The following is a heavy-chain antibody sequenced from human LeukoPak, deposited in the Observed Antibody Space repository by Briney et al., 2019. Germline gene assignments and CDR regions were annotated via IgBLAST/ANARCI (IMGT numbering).Heavy chain of an antibody. D-gene: IGHD1-1*01. CDR2: IIPIFGIA. CDR3: AIELAERGDAFEI. CDR1: GGTFSSYA. J-gene: IGHJ3*02. V-gene: IGHV1-69*04. Sequence: ASVKVSCKASGGTFSSYAISWVRQAPGRGLEWMGRIIPIFGIANYAQKFQDRVTITAANSTSTAYMELSSLRSEDTAVYYCAIELAERGDAFEIWGQGTMVTVSS.